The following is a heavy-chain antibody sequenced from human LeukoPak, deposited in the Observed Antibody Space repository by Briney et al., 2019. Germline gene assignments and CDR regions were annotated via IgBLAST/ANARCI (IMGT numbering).Heavy chain of an antibody. D-gene: IGHD2-2*01. CDR3: ARDRIVVVPAAIFGTGGADY. CDR1: GDIFTDYY. V-gene: IGHV1-2*02. CDR2: INPNNGGT. Sequence: GASVKVSCKASGDIFTDYYMHWVRQAPGQGLEWMGWINPNNGGTNYAQKFQGRVTMTRDTSISTAYMELSRLRSDDTAVYYCARDRIVVVPAAIFGTGGADYWGQGTLVTVSS. J-gene: IGHJ4*02.